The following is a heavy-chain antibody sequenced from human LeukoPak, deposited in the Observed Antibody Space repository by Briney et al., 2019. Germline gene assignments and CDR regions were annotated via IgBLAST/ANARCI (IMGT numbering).Heavy chain of an antibody. Sequence: GALSLSCAASGFTVSSNYMRWVRQAPGKGLEWVSVIYSGGSTYYADSVKGRFTISRDNSKNTLYLQMNSLRAEDTAVYYCARENYYDSSGYQVGHNRFDPWGQGTLVTVSS. V-gene: IGHV3-53*01. CDR1: GFTVSSNY. CDR2: IYSGGST. CDR3: ARENYYDSSGYQVGHNRFDP. D-gene: IGHD3-22*01. J-gene: IGHJ5*02.